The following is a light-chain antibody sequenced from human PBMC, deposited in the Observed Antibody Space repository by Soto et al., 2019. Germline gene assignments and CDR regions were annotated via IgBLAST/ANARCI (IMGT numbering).Light chain of an antibody. CDR1: QSISSNR. J-gene: IGKJ3*01. CDR2: GVS. Sequence: EIVLTESPGTLSLSPGARATLYCRASQSISSNRFAWFQEKPGQAPSLPIYGVSSRPTGIPDRFSGSGSGADFTLTISRLEPEDFCVYYCQQYDRSSITFGPGTKVYI. V-gene: IGKV3-20*01. CDR3: QQYDRSSIT.